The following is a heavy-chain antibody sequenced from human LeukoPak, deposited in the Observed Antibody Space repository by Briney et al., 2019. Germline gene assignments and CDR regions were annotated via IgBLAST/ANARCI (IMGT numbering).Heavy chain of an antibody. J-gene: IGHJ5*02. V-gene: IGHV3-66*01. CDR2: IYSGGST. Sequence: GGSLRLSCAASGFTVSSNYMSWVRQAPGKGLEWVSVIYSGGSTYYADSVKGRFTISRDNSKNTLYLQMNSLRAEDTAVYYCARELTTSITNLFDPWGQGTLVTVSS. D-gene: IGHD3-3*01. CDR3: ARELTTSITNLFDP. CDR1: GFTVSSNY.